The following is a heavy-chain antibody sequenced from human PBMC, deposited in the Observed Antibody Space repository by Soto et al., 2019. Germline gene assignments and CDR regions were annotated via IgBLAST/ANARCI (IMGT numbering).Heavy chain of an antibody. CDR1: GGSFSGYY. J-gene: IGHJ5*02. CDR3: ARQCNSSSWSSYNWFDP. CDR2: INHSGST. D-gene: IGHD6-13*01. V-gene: IGHV4-34*01. Sequence: QVQLQQWGAGLLKPSETLSLTCAVYGGSFSGYYWSWIRQHPGKGLEWIGEINHSGSTNYNPSLKRRVTISVDTSKNQFSLKMSSVTAADTAVYYCARQCNSSSWSSYNWFDPWGQGTLVTVSS.